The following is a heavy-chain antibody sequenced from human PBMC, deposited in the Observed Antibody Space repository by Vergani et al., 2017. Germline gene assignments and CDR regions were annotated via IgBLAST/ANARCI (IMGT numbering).Heavy chain of an antibody. CDR3: AKESSSWYYYDYYMDV. J-gene: IGHJ6*03. CDR1: GFTFSSYG. CDR2: ISYDGSNK. D-gene: IGHD6-13*01. Sequence: QVQLVESGGGVVQPGRSLRLSCAASGFTFSSYGMHWVRQAPGKGLEWGAVISYDGSNKYYADSVKGRFTISRDNAKNTLYLQMNSLRAEDTAVYYCAKESSSWYYYDYYMDVWGKGTTVTVSS. V-gene: IGHV3-30*18.